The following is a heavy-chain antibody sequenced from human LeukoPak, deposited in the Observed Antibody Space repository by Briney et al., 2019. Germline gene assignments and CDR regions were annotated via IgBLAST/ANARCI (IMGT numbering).Heavy chain of an antibody. CDR1: EFTFSSYS. Sequence: GGSLRLSCAASEFTFSSYSMNWVRQAPGKGLEWVSSISSSSSYIYYADSVKGRFTISRDNAKNSLYLQMNSLRAEDTAVYYCARDGFGIAAASDYWGQGTLVTVSS. CDR3: ARDGFGIAAASDY. V-gene: IGHV3-21*01. J-gene: IGHJ4*02. D-gene: IGHD6-13*01. CDR2: ISSSSSYI.